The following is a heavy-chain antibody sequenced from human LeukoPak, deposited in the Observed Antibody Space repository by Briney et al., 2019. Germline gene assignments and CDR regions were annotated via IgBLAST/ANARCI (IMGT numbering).Heavy chain of an antibody. CDR3: AAYYDSSGYYRTTFDY. J-gene: IGHJ4*02. CDR1: GFTFSSYA. V-gene: IGHV3-23*01. CDR2: ISGSGGST. D-gene: IGHD3-22*01. Sequence: PGGSLRLSCAASGFTFSSYAMSWVRQAPGKGLEWVSAISGSGGSTYYADSLKGRFTISRDNSKNTLYLQMNSLRAEDTAVYYCAAYYDSSGYYRTTFDYWGQGTLVTVST.